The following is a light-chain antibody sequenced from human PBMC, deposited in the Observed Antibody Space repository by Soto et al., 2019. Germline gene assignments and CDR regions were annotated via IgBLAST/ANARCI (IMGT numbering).Light chain of an antibody. CDR2: GAS. J-gene: IGKJ1*01. CDR3: HDYGSSPRT. V-gene: IGKV3-20*01. Sequence: EIVLTQSPGTLSLSPGERATLSCRASQSVSSNYLAWYQQKPGQAPRLLIYGASSRATGIPDRFSGSGSGTDFTLAISRLEPEDFAVYYCHDYGSSPRTFGHGTKVEIK. CDR1: QSVSSNY.